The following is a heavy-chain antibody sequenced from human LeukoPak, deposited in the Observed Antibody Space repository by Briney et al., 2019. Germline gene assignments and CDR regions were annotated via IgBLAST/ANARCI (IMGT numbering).Heavy chain of an antibody. CDR2: INPNSGGT. CDR3: ARDLYDYVWGSYRADGNGGDY. V-gene: IGHV1-2*02. D-gene: IGHD3-16*02. CDR1: GYTFISYY. J-gene: IGHJ4*02. Sequence: ASVNVSCKASGYTFISYYMHWVRQAPGQGLEWMGWINPNSGGTNYAQKFQGRVTMTRDTSISTAYMELSRLRSDDTAVYYCARDLYDYVWGSYRADGNGGDYWGQGTLVTVSS.